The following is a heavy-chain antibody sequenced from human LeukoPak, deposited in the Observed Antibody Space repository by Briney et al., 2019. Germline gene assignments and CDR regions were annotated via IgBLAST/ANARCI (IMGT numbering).Heavy chain of an antibody. CDR3: ARGNSYYDSSDYFPWESFQH. CDR2: IIPIFGTA. J-gene: IGHJ1*01. Sequence: SVKVSCKASGGTFSSYAISWVRQAPGQGLEWMGGIIPIFGTANYAQKFQGRVTITADESTSTAYMELSSLRSDDTAVYYCARGNSYYDSSDYFPWESFQHWGQGTLVTVSS. D-gene: IGHD3-22*01. V-gene: IGHV1-69*13. CDR1: GGTFSSYA.